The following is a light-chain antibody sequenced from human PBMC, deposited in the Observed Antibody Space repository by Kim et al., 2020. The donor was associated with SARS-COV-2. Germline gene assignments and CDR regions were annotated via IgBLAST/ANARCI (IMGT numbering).Light chain of an antibody. CDR1: QIVGSTY. J-gene: IGKJ1*01. CDR3: QQYNFSPWT. CDR2: GAS. Sequence: ETVLTQSPGTLSLSPGDRATLSCRASQIVGSTYLAWYQHKPGQAPRLLIHGASNRATGVPDRFSGSGSGTDLTLTVSRLEPEDFAVYYCQQYNFSPWTFGQGTKVDIK. V-gene: IGKV3-20*01.